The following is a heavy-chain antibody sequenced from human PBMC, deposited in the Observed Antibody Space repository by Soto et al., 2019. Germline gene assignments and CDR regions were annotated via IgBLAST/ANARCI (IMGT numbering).Heavy chain of an antibody. CDR2: IWYDGSNK. D-gene: IGHD3-22*01. Sequence: GGSLRLSCAASGFTFSSYGMHWVRQAPGKGLEWVAVIWYDGSNKYYADSVKGRFTISRDNSKNTLYLQMNSLRAEDTAVYYCARENYDSSGYYDYWGQGTLVTVSS. CDR1: GFTFSSYG. J-gene: IGHJ4*02. V-gene: IGHV3-33*01. CDR3: ARENYDSSGYYDY.